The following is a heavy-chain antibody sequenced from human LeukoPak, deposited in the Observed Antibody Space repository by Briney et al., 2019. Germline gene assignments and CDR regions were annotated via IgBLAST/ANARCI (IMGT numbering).Heavy chain of an antibody. CDR2: IRTTDYGGTA. V-gene: IGHV3-49*04. D-gene: IGHD5-12*01. CDR3: CRGYATLPY. CDR1: GLTFAEQP. J-gene: IGHJ4*02. Sequence: PGGSLRLSCSASGLTFAEQPFTWVRQAPGKGLEWVAFIRTTDYGGTAEYATSVKGRFTVSRDDSKSMVYLQMDSLQSEDTAVYYCCRGYATLPYWGQGTLVTVSS.